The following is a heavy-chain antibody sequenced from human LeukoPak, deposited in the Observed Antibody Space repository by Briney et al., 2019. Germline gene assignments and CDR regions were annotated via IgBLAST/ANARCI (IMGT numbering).Heavy chain of an antibody. CDR3: AKEDYGDYIHWFDP. Sequence: GGSLRLSCAASGFTFSSYSMNWVRQAPGKGLEWVSAISGSGGSTYYADSVKGRFTISRDNSKNTLYLQMNSLRAEDTAVYYCAKEDYGDYIHWFDPWGQGTLVTVSS. D-gene: IGHD4-17*01. V-gene: IGHV3-23*01. CDR2: ISGSGGST. CDR1: GFTFSSYS. J-gene: IGHJ5*02.